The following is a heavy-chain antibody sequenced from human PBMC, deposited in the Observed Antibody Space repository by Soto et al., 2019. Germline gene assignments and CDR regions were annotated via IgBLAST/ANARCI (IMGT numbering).Heavy chain of an antibody. Sequence: GGSLRLSCVGSGFTFSSYWMSWVRQAPGKGLEWVADIQQDGSETYYVDSVKGRFSISRDNSKNTLYLQMNSLRAEDTAVYYCARVQLRLNGDYWGPGTLVTVSS. CDR3: ARVQLRLNGDY. V-gene: IGHV3-7*04. J-gene: IGHJ4*02. CDR1: GFTFSSYW. D-gene: IGHD5-18*01. CDR2: IQQDGSET.